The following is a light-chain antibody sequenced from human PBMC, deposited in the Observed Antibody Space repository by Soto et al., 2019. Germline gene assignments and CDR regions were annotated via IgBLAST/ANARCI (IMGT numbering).Light chain of an antibody. CDR3: QEYFQWPPGM. CDR2: DAY. CDR1: QFVSTR. Sequence: EIVVTQSPATLSASPGERVTLTCRASQFVSTRLAWYQQRPGQVPRLLIYDAYTRALGISARFSGSGSGTEFTLTISSLQSEDFALYYCQEYFQWPPGMFGPGTTVDIE. V-gene: IGKV3-15*01. J-gene: IGKJ1*01.